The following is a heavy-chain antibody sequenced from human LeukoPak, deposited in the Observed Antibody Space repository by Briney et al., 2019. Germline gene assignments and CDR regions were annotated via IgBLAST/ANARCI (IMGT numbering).Heavy chain of an antibody. V-gene: IGHV4-34*01. CDR2: INHSGST. D-gene: IGHD3-22*01. CDR1: GGSFSGYY. Sequence: PSETLSLTCAVYGGSFSGYYWSWIRQPPGEGLEWIGEINHSGSTNYNPSLKSRVAISVDTSKNQFSLKLSSVTAADTAVYYCARHGYYYDSSGYPFFDYWGQGTLVTVSS. CDR3: ARHGYYYDSSGYPFFDY. J-gene: IGHJ4*02.